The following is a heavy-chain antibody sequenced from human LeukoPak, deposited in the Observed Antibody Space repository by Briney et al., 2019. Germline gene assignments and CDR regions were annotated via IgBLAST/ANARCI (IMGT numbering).Heavy chain of an antibody. CDR3: ARDPGDDY. CDR1: GFTFSSYA. CDR2: IKQDGSEK. V-gene: IGHV3-7*01. D-gene: IGHD7-27*01. Sequence: PGGSLRLSCVASGFTFSSYAMSWVRQAPGKGLEWVANIKQDGSEKYYVDSVKGRFTISRDNAKNSLYLQMNSLRAEDTAVYYCARDPGDDYWGQGTLVTVSS. J-gene: IGHJ4*02.